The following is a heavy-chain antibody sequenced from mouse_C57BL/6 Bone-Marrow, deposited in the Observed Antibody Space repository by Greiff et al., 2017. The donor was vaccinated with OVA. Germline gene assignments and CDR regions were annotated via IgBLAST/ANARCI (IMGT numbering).Heavy chain of an antibody. V-gene: IGHV1-4*01. D-gene: IGHD2-1*01. J-gene: IGHJ3*01. Sequence: QVQLQQSGAELARPGASVKMSCKASGYTFTSYTMHWVKQRPGQGLEWIGYINPSSGYTKYNQKFKDKATLTPDKSSSTAYMQLSSLTSEDSAVYYCAREDGNWFAYWGQGTLVTVSA. CDR1: GYTFTSYT. CDR3: AREDGNWFAY. CDR2: INPSSGYT.